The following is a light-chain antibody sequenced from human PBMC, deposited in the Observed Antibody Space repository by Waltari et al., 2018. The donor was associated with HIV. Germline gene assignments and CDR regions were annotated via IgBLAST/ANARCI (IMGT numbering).Light chain of an antibody. CDR2: GAS. V-gene: IGKV3-20*01. CDR3: HQYGNTPWT. CDR1: QNISNNH. Sequence: EVVLTQSPGPLSLSPGDRGTLSCRASQNISNNHLAWYHQRPGQAPRLLIFGASTRATDTPDRFTGSGSGTDFALTISRLETEDFAVFYCHQYGNTPWTFGLGTKVEIK. J-gene: IGKJ1*01.